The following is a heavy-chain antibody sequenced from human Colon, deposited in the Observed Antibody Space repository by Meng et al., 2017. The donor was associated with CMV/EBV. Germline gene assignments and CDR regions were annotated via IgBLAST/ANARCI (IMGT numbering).Heavy chain of an antibody. CDR3: TRDRLEGDYSGPGY. J-gene: IGHJ4*02. CDR2: ISGSGGST. Sequence: GESLKISCAASGFPFKNHAMNWVRQAPGKGLEWVSGISGSGGSTHYADSVKGRFTISRDNAKNALYLEMNSLRAEDTAVYYCTRDRLEGDYSGPGYWGQGTLVTVSS. V-gene: IGHV3-23*01. D-gene: IGHD1-1*01. CDR1: GFPFKNHA.